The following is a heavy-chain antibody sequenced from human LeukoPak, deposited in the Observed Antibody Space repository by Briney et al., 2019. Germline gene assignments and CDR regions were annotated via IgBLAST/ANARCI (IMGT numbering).Heavy chain of an antibody. D-gene: IGHD6-19*01. J-gene: IGHJ4*02. V-gene: IGHV3-30*14. Sequence: PGGSLRLSCAASGFTFSSYAMHWVCQAPGKGLEWVAVISYDGSNKYYADSVKGRFTISRDNSKNTLYLQMNSLRAEDTAVYYCATIRTEYSGGWRPFNNWGQGTLVTVSS. CDR2: ISYDGSNK. CDR1: GFTFSSYA. CDR3: ATIRTEYSGGWRPFNN.